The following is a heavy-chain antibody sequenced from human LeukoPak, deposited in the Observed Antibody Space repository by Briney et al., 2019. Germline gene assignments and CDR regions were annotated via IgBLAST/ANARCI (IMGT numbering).Heavy chain of an antibody. J-gene: IGHJ4*02. D-gene: IGHD6-19*01. Sequence: GGSLRLSCAASGFTFSSYAIHWVRQAPGKGLEWVAVISFDGTHDFYADSVKGRFTISRDNSKNTLYLQMNSLRADDTAVYYCARRLGQWLGPTAYWGQGTLVTVSS. CDR2: ISFDGTHD. CDR3: ARRLGQWLGPTAY. CDR1: GFTFSSYA. V-gene: IGHV3-30*04.